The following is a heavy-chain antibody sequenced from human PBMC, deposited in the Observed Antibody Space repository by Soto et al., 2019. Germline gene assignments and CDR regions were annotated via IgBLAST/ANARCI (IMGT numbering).Heavy chain of an antibody. Sequence: GGSLRLSCAASGFTFSSYSMNWVRQAPGKGLEWVSSISSSSSYIYYADSVKGRFTISRDNAKNSLYLQMNSLRAEDTAVYYCARGPNLGYCSSTSCYEEYYYYGMDVWGQGTTVTVSS. CDR1: GFTFSSYS. V-gene: IGHV3-21*01. D-gene: IGHD2-2*01. CDR3: ARGPNLGYCSSTSCYEEYYYYGMDV. J-gene: IGHJ6*02. CDR2: ISSSSSYI.